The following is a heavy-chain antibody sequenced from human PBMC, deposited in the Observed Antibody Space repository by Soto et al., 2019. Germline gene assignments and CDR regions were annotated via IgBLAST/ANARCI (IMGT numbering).Heavy chain of an antibody. CDR1: GFTFSSYW. V-gene: IGHV3-74*01. Sequence: GGSLRLSCAASGFTFSSYWMHWVRQTPGKGLLWVSRINGDGRTTSYADSVNGRFTISRDNAKNTLYLQMNSLRAEDTAVYYCATVQQPRGYGMDVWGQGTTVTVSS. CDR2: INGDGRTT. J-gene: IGHJ6*02. CDR3: ATVQQPRGYGMDV. D-gene: IGHD1-1*01.